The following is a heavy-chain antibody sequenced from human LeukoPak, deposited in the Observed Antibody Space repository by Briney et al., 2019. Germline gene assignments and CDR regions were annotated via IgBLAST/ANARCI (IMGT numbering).Heavy chain of an antibody. Sequence: GGSLRLSCAASGFTFNDYYMSWIRQAPGKGLEWLSYINIGGTNTHYADSVKGRFTISRDNAKKSLYLEMNNLRAEDTAVYYRATDGAGFGTWGQGVLVTVSS. CDR1: GFTFNDYY. V-gene: IGHV3-11*01. J-gene: IGHJ5*02. CDR3: ATDGAGFGT. CDR2: INIGGTNT.